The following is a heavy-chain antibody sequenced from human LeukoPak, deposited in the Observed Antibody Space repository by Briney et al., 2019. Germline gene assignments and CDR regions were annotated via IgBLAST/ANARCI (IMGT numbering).Heavy chain of an antibody. D-gene: IGHD5-12*01. J-gene: IGHJ4*02. CDR1: GFTFSNYA. CDR2: ISGSGGST. CDR3: AKHIGYSAYDSLDY. V-gene: IGHV3-23*01. Sequence: GGSLRLSCAASGFTFSNYAMSWVRQAPGKGLEWVSTISGSGGSTYYADPVKGRFTISRDNSKNTLYLQMHSLRAEDTAVYYCAKHIGYSAYDSLDYWGQGTLVTVSS.